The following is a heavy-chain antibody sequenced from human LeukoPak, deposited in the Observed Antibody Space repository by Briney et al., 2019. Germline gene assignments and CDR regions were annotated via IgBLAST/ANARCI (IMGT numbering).Heavy chain of an antibody. V-gene: IGHV3-21*01. Sequence: RGSLRLSFAASGFTFSSYSMNWVRQAPGKGLEWVSSISSSSSYIYYADSVKGRFTISRDNAKNSLYLQMNSLRAEDTAVYYCARDREYSGSYPASFDIWGQGTMVTVSS. CDR1: GFTFSSYS. D-gene: IGHD1-26*01. J-gene: IGHJ3*02. CDR3: ARDREYSGSYPASFDI. CDR2: ISSSSSYI.